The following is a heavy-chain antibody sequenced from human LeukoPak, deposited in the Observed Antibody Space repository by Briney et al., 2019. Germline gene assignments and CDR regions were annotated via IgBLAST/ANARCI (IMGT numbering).Heavy chain of an antibody. V-gene: IGHV1-2*06. CDR3: ARGGVWFGELFNYYGMDV. J-gene: IGHJ6*02. CDR2: INPNSGGT. D-gene: IGHD3-10*01. CDR1: GYTFTSYY. Sequence: ASVKVSCKASGYTFTSYYMHWVRQAPGQGLEWMGRINPNSGGTNYAQKFQGRVTMTRDTSISTAYMELSRLRSDDTAVYYCARGGVWFGELFNYYGMDVWGQGTTVTVSS.